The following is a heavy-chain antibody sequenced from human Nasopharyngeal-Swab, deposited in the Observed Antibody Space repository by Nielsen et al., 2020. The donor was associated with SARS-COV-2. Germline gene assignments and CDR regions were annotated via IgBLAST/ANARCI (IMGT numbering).Heavy chain of an antibody. Sequence: WIRQPPGKGLEWIGEINHSGSTNYNPSLKSRVTISVDTSKNQLSLKLSSVTAADTAVYYCARERWERRGGGKMGMDVGGQGTTVTVSS. V-gene: IGHV4-34*01. J-gene: IGHJ6*02. CDR3: ARERWERRGGGKMGMDV. CDR2: INHSGST. D-gene: IGHD1-26*01.